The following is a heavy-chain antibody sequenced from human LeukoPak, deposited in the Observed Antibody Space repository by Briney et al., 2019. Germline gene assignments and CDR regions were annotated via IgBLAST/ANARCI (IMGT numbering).Heavy chain of an antibody. D-gene: IGHD2-2*01. CDR3: ARGGYCSSTSCSHARWFDP. CDR2: IYYSGST. Sequence: SQTLSLTCTVSGGSISSGGYYWSWLRQHPGKGLEWIGYIYYSGSTYYNPSLKSRVTISVDTSKNQFSLKLSSVTAADTAVYYCARGGYCSSTSCSHARWFDPWGQETLVTVSS. V-gene: IGHV4-31*03. J-gene: IGHJ5*02. CDR1: GGSISSGGYY.